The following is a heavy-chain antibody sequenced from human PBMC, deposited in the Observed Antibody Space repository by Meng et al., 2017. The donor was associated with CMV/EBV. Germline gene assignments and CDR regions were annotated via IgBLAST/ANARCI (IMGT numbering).Heavy chain of an antibody. CDR3: ARLERLLVHPYYYYGMDV. Sequence: GESLKISCAASGFTFSSYWMHWVRQAPGKGLVWVSCINGDGSSTTYADSVKGRFTISRDNAKNTLYLQMNSLRAEDTAVYYCARLERLLVHPYYYYGMDVWGQGTTVTVSS. D-gene: IGHD6-6*01. J-gene: IGHJ6*02. V-gene: IGHV3-74*01. CDR2: INGDGSST. CDR1: GFTFSSYW.